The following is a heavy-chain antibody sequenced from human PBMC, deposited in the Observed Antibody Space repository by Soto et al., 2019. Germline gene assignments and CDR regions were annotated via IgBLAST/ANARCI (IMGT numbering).Heavy chain of an antibody. J-gene: IGHJ4*02. CDR1: RSLISSGNDH. V-gene: IGHV4-31*03. CDR3: ARRYDWTGGGYFDY. Sequence: QVQLQESGPGLVKPSQTLSLTCTVSRSLISSGNDHWGWIRQHTGKGLEWIGYVSNSGTPYYNPSLRSRVTISIDTTKNQFALNLSSVTAADTAVYYSARRYDWTGGGYFDYWGQGTLVTVSS. D-gene: IGHD1-1*01. CDR2: VSNSGTP.